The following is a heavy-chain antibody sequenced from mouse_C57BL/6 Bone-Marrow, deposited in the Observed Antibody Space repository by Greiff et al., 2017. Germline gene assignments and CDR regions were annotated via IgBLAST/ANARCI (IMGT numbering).Heavy chain of an antibody. CDR1: GYTFTSYW. D-gene: IGHD1-1*01. J-gene: IGHJ3*01. CDR3: ASEKPYGRFAY. V-gene: IGHV1-64*01. CDR2: IHPNSGST. Sequence: QVQLKQPGAELVKPGASVKLSCKASGYTFTSYWMHWVKQRPGQGLEWIGMIHPNSGSTNYNEKFKSKATLTVDKSSSTAYMQLSSLTPEDSAVYYCASEKPYGRFAYWGQGTLVTVSA.